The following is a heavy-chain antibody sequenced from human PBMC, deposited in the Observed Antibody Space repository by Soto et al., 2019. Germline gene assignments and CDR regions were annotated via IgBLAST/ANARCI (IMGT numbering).Heavy chain of an antibody. J-gene: IGHJ6*02. CDR2: MNPNSGNI. Sequence: XSVKVSCKASGYPFTSYDIDWVRQATGQGLEWMGWMNPNSGNIGYAQKFQCRVTMTRNTSISTAYMELSSLRSEDTAVYYCAREWAEITVLGVLNPSFGMGACGQGTTVTVSS. CDR1: GYPFTSYD. D-gene: IGHD2-8*01. CDR3: AREWAEITVLGVLNPSFGMGA. V-gene: IGHV1-8*01.